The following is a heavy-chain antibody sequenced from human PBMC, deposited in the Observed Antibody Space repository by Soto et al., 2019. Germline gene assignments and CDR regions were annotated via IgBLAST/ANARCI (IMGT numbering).Heavy chain of an antibody. J-gene: IGHJ4*02. CDR3: ARVGGVGAPPGADY. D-gene: IGHD1-26*01. CDR1: GGIFSSYA. CDR2: VIPILGQA. Sequence: QVQLVQSGAEVKKPGCSVKVSCKASGGIFSSYAISWLRQAPGQGLEWMGAVIPILGQAYYAQNLQDRVTITADESTRTTYMELSSLRSEDTAVYFCARVGGVGAPPGADYWGQGTLVTVSS. V-gene: IGHV1-69*01.